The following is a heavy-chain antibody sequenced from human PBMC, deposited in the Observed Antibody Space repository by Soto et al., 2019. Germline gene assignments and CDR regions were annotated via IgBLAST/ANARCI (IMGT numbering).Heavy chain of an antibody. CDR1: GFSISSYY. CDR2: IYYSGST. J-gene: IGHJ4*02. CDR3: ARVAPRGYYKILTGHYLDY. V-gene: IGHV4-59*01. Sequence: SETLSLTCPFSGFSISSYYWSWIRQPPGKGLEWIGYIYYSGSTNYNPSLKSRVTISVDTSRNQFSLKLSSVTAADTAVYYCARVAPRGYYKILTGHYLDYRGQGTPVTVSS. D-gene: IGHD3-9*01.